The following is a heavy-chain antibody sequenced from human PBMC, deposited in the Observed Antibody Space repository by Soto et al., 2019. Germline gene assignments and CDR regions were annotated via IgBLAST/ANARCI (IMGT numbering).Heavy chain of an antibody. CDR2: IWYDGSNK. CDR1: GFTFSSYG. J-gene: IGHJ3*02. V-gene: IGHV3-33*01. Sequence: PGGSLRLSCAASGFTFSSYGMHWVRQAPGKGLEWVAVIWYDGSNKYYADSVKGRFTISRDNSKNTLYLQMNSLRAEDTAVYYCARDLSYYDSSGSGAFDIWGQGTMVTVSS. D-gene: IGHD3-22*01. CDR3: ARDLSYYDSSGSGAFDI.